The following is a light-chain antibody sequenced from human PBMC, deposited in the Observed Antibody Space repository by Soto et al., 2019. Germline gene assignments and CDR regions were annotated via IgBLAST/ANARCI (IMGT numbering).Light chain of an antibody. CDR2: GAS. CDR1: QSVSSNY. CDR3: QQYGSSPLT. J-gene: IGKJ4*01. Sequence: ENVLTQSPGTLYLSPGERATLSCRASQSVSSNYLAWYQQKPGQAPRLFIYGASSRATGIPDRFSGSGSGTDFTLTISRLEPEDFAVYYCQQYGSSPLTFGGGTKVEIK. V-gene: IGKV3-20*01.